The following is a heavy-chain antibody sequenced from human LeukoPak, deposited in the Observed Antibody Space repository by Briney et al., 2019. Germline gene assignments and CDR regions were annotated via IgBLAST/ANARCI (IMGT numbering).Heavy chain of an antibody. D-gene: IGHD1-1*01. CDR2: ISGSGGST. CDR3: ANLRQLIGYFDL. V-gene: IGHV3-23*01. CDR1: GFTFSSYA. J-gene: IGHJ2*01. Sequence: GGSLRLSCAASGFTFSSYAMSWVRQAPGKGLEWVSAISGSGGSTYYADSVKGRFTISRDNSKNTLYLQMNSLRAEDTAVYYCANLRQLIGYFDLWGRGTLVTVSS.